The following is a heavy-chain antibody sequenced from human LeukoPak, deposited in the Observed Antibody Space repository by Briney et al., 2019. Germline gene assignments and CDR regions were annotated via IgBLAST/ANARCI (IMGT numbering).Heavy chain of an antibody. CDR3: ARHVAGYRGAFDI. V-gene: IGHV4-59*08. CDR1: GGSISSYY. CDR2: IYYSGST. D-gene: IGHD5-18*01. Sequence: SETLSLTCTVSGGSISSYYWSWIRQPPGKGLEWIGYIYYSGSTNHNPSLKSRVTISVDTSKNQFSLKLSSVTAADTAVYYCARHVAGYRGAFDIWGQGTMVTVSS. J-gene: IGHJ3*02.